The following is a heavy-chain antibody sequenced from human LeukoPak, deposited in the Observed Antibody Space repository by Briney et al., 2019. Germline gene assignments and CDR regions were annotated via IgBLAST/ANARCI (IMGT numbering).Heavy chain of an antibody. CDR1: GFTFDDYA. D-gene: IGHD3-10*01. J-gene: IGHJ4*02. V-gene: IGHV3-9*03. CDR2: ISWNSGSI. Sequence: GGSLRLSCAASGFTFDDYAMHWVRQAPGKGLEWVSGISWNSGSIGYADSVKRRFTISRDNAKNSLYLQMNSLRAEDMALYYCAKGEITMVRGVITNWGQGTLVTVSS. CDR3: AKGEITMVRGVITN.